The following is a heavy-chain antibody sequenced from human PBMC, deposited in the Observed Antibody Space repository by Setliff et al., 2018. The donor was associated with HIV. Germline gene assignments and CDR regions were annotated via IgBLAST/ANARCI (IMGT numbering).Heavy chain of an antibody. D-gene: IGHD3-10*01. Sequence: SVKVSCKISGYTLTAYGLNWVRQAPGQGPEWMGWFTSYNNQAEYAPKFQGRVTMTIDTSTNTAYMELRNLKYDDTAVYYCARGGDPPYYFLGMDVWGQGTTVTSP. J-gene: IGHJ6*02. V-gene: IGHV1-18*01. CDR1: GYTLTAYG. CDR3: ARGGDPPYYFLGMDV. CDR2: FTSYNNQA.